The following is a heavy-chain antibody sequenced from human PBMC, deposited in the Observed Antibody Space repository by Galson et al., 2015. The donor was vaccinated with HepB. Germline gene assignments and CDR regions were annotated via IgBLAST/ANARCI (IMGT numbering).Heavy chain of an antibody. CDR1: GGSFSDYY. D-gene: IGHD2-8*02. V-gene: IGHV4-34*01. CDR3: ARGRATRYCSGGTCYKGRNYYMDV. CDR2: INPSGNT. Sequence: TLSLTCAVYGGSFSDYYWTWFRQPPGKGLEWIGEINPSGNTIYNPSFKTRVTMSLDTSKTQVSLKVTSVTAADTAVYYCARGRATRYCSGGTCYKGRNYYMDVWGNGTTVTVSS. J-gene: IGHJ6*03.